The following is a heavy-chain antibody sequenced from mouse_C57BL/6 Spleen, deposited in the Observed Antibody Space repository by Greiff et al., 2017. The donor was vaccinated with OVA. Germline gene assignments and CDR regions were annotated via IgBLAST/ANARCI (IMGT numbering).Heavy chain of an antibody. CDR1: GYAFSSYW. Sequence: QVQLQQSGAELVKPGASVKISCKASGYAFSSYWMNWVKQRPGKGLEWIGQIYPGDGDTNYNGKFKGKATLTADKSSSTAYMQLSSLTSEDSAVYFCARIGRGSHFDYWGQGTTLTVSS. D-gene: IGHD4-1*01. J-gene: IGHJ2*01. CDR2: IYPGDGDT. V-gene: IGHV1-80*01. CDR3: ARIGRGSHFDY.